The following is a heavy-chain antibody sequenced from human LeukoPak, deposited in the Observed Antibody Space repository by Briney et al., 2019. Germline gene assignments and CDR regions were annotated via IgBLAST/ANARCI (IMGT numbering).Heavy chain of an antibody. V-gene: IGHV3-30-3*02. D-gene: IGHD3-10*01. J-gene: IGHJ4*02. CDR1: GFTFSSYA. Sequence: AGGSLRLSCAASGFTFSSYAMHWVRQAPGKGLEWVAVISYDGSNKYYADSVKGRFTISRDNSKNTLYLQMNSLGAEDTAVYYCAKLDMVRGAPFDYWGQGTLVTVSS. CDR2: ISYDGSNK. CDR3: AKLDMVRGAPFDY.